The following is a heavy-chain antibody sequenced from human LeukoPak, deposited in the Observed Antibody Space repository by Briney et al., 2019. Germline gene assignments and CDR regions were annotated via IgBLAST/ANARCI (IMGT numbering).Heavy chain of an antibody. V-gene: IGHV3-23*01. D-gene: IGHD5-18*01. CDR3: ARESTAMGAPGGIFDY. J-gene: IGHJ4*02. Sequence: GGSLRLSCAASGFTFSSYAMTWVRQAPGKGLEWVSAISGSGGSAYYADSVKGRFTISRDNSKNTLYLQMNSLRAEDTAVYYCARESTAMGAPGGIFDYWGQGTLVTVSS. CDR2: ISGSGGSA. CDR1: GFTFSSYA.